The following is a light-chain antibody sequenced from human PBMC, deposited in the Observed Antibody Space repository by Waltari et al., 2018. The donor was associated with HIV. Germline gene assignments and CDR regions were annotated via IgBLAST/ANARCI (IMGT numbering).Light chain of an antibody. CDR1: SSNIRNNY. CDR2: DNN. Sequence: QSVLTQPPSMSAAPGQRVTISCSGSSSNIRNNYVSWYQQLPGTAPKLLIYDNNKRPSGIPDRFSGSKSGTSATLGITGLQTGDEADYYCGTWDSSLSAVVFGGGTKLTVL. CDR3: GTWDSSLSAVV. V-gene: IGLV1-51*01. J-gene: IGLJ2*01.